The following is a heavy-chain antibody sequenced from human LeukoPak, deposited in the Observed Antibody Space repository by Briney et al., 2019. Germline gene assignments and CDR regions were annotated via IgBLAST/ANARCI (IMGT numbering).Heavy chain of an antibody. CDR1: GDSISSGDYY. CDR2: IYYSGST. J-gene: IGHJ4*02. Sequence: SETLSLTCTVSGDSISSGDYYWSWIRQPPGKGLEWIGYIYYSGSTYYNPSLKSWVTISVDTSKNQFSLKLSSVTAADTAVYYCASETSSGWSQSVHYWGQGTLVTVSS. V-gene: IGHV4-30-4*08. D-gene: IGHD6-19*01. CDR3: ASETSSGWSQSVHY.